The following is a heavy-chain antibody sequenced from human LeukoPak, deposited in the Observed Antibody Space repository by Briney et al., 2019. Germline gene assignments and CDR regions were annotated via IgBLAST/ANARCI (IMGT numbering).Heavy chain of an antibody. V-gene: IGHV4-59*01. CDR1: GGSISSYY. J-gene: IGHJ6*03. CDR2: IYYSGYT. CDR3: ARETSQKGAHYMDV. Sequence: SETLSLTCTVSGGSISSYYWSWIRQPPGKGLKWIGNIYYSGYTTYSPSLRSRVTISVDTSKNQFSLKLSSVTAADTAVYYCARETSQKGAHYMDVWGRGTTITISS. D-gene: IGHD3-16*01.